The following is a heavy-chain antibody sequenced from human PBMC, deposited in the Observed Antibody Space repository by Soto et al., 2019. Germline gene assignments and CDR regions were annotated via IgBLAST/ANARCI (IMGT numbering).Heavy chain of an antibody. Sequence: GGSLRLSCAASGFMFSAYVMNWVRQAPGKGLEWVSDIDSVEETSYIDSVKGRFTISRDNSRDMVYLQMDNLRSEDTAVYYCAREDGGGPFDSWGHGTLVTVSS. CDR2: IDSVEET. V-gene: IGHV3-23*01. CDR1: GFMFSAYV. J-gene: IGHJ4*01. CDR3: AREDGGGPFDS. D-gene: IGHD3-16*01.